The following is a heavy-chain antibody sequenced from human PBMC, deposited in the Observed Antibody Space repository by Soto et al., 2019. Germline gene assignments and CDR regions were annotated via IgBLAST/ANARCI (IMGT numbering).Heavy chain of an antibody. J-gene: IGHJ6*02. Sequence: QVQLVQSGAEVKKPESSVRVSCKASGGTFNNYAITWVRQAPGQGLEWRGGTIPMFGTTNYAEKFQGRVTITADESTNKAYTELSSLRSADAAVYYCTRCGIRYHSIGFYLGIDGMDVWGHATTVIVSS. CDR2: TIPMFGTT. CDR3: TRCGIRYHSIGFYLGIDGMDV. D-gene: IGHD3-22*01. CDR1: GGTFNNYA. V-gene: IGHV1-69*12.